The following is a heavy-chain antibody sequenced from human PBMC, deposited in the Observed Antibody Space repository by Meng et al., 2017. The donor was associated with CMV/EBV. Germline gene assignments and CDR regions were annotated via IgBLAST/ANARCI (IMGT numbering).Heavy chain of an antibody. J-gene: IGHJ4*02. Sequence: SVKVSCKISGGTFNTYAITWVRQAPGQGFELMGLTIPLLDSPTYAQKFRGRVSITTDESTSTVAMELTSLTSEDTAVYYCAGDGPEGGNYFLYWGQGTLVTVSS. V-gene: IGHV1-69*05. CDR1: GGTFNTYA. CDR3: AGDGPEGGNYFLY. CDR2: TIPLLDSP. D-gene: IGHD1-26*01.